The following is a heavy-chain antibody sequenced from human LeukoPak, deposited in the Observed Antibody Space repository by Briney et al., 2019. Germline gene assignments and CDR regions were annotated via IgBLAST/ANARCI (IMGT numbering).Heavy chain of an antibody. CDR2: IYTSGST. V-gene: IGHV4-4*07. CDR1: GGSISSYY. J-gene: IGHJ6*03. Sequence: SETLSLTCSVSGGSISSYYWSWIRQPAGKGLEWIGRIYTSGSTNYNPSLKSRVTISVDTSKNQFSLKLSSVTAADTAVYYCARAGDYFYYYYMDVWGKGTTVTVSS. CDR3: ARAGDYFYYYYMDV. D-gene: IGHD4-17*01.